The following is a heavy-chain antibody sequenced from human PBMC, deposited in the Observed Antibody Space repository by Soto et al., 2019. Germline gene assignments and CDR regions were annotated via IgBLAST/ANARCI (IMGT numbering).Heavy chain of an antibody. Sequence: VGSLRLSCAASGFTFSSYGMHWVRQAPGKGLEWVAVISYDGSNKYYADSVKGRFTISRDNSKNTLYLQMNSLRAEDRAVYYCANVEGGAYPDFDLWGQGTLVTVSS. CDR1: GFTFSSYG. CDR3: ANVEGGAYPDFDL. J-gene: IGHJ4*02. CDR2: ISYDGSNK. V-gene: IGHV3-30*18. D-gene: IGHD1-26*01.